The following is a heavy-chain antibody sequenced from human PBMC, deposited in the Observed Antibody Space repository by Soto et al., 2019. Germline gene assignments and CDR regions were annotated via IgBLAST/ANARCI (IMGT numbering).Heavy chain of an antibody. J-gene: IGHJ6*02. CDR2: LKQDGSEK. D-gene: IGHD2-2*01. CDR3: ARDPSIVLVPAVIYYYYYYGIVF. CDR1: GFTFSSYW. Sequence: PGGSLRLSCAASGFTFSSYWMSWVRQAPGKGLEWVANLKQDGSEKYYVDSVKGRFTISRDNAKNSLYLQMNSLRAEDTAVYYCARDPSIVLVPAVIYYYYYYGIVFWGPAPTVTVFS. V-gene: IGHV3-7*01.